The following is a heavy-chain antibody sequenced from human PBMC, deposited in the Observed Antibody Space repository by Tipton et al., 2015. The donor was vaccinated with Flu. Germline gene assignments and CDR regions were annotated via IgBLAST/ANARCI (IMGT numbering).Heavy chain of an antibody. CDR2: IHASGNT. Sequence: TLSLTCTVSGGYISTYHWSWIRQPPGKGLEWFASIHASGNTNHNPSLKSRVTISVDTSKSQFSLKLNSVTPADTAMYYCARGLPVAAAQWFDPWGQGTLVTVSS. J-gene: IGHJ5*02. D-gene: IGHD2-15*01. V-gene: IGHV4-4*09. CDR3: ARGLPVAAAQWFDP. CDR1: GGYISTYH.